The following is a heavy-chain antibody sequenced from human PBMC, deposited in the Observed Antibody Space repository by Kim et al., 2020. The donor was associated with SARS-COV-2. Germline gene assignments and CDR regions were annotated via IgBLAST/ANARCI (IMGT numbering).Heavy chain of an antibody. CDR2: VKGDGSVQ. J-gene: IGHJ4*02. Sequence: GGSLRLSCAVSGFTFTTSWTTWVRQAPGKGLDWVANVKGDGSVQQYVGSVKGRFTISRDNAKNSVSLQMNSLRAEDTAVYYCVWGYYYGSGSYYGEYWGQGALATVSS. V-gene: IGHV3-7*01. D-gene: IGHD3-10*01. CDR1: GFTFTTSW. CDR3: VWGYYYGSGSYYGEY.